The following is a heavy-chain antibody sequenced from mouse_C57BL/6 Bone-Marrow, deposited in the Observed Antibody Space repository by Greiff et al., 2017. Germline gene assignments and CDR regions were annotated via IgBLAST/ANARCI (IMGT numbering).Heavy chain of an antibody. D-gene: IGHD2-5*01. CDR1: GYTFTDYY. Sequence: EVQLQQSGPVLVKPGASVKMSCKASGYTFTDYYMNWVKQSHGKSLEWIGVINPYNGGTSYNQKFKGKATLTVDKSSSTAYMELNSLTSEDSAVYYCARSGSNYYCDYWGQGTTLTVSS. CDR3: ARSGSNYYCDY. CDR2: INPYNGGT. V-gene: IGHV1-19*01. J-gene: IGHJ2*01.